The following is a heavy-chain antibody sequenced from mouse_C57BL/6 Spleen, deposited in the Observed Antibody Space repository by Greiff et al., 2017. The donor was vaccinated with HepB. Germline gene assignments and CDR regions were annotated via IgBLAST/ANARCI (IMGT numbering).Heavy chain of an antibody. V-gene: IGHV5-6*01. J-gene: IGHJ2*01. CDR2: ISSGGSYT. D-gene: IGHD1-1*01. CDR3: ARHGGYYGSSFDY. CDR1: GFTFSSYG. Sequence: EVQLVESGGDLVKPGGSLKLSCAASGFTFSSYGMSWVRQTPDKRLEWVATISSGGSYTYYPDSVKGRFTISRDNAKNTLYLQMSSLKSEDTAMYYCARHGGYYGSSFDYWGQGTTLTVSS.